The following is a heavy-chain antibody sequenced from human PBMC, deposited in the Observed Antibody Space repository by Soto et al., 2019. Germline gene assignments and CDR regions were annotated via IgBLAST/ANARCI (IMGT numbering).Heavy chain of an antibody. J-gene: IGHJ4*02. CDR2: IYSDGNT. CDR3: EGGGWSLDS. CDR1: GGSITNIY. V-gene: IGHV4-59*13. Sequence: QVQLQESGPGQVKPSETLSLTCTVSGGSITNIYWSWIRQPPGKGLEWFGYIYSDGNTKYNPSPRSLVTMSVDTSKNQFSLRVTSVTAADSAVDHCEGGGWSLDSWDQGTLVTVSA. D-gene: IGHD2-15*01.